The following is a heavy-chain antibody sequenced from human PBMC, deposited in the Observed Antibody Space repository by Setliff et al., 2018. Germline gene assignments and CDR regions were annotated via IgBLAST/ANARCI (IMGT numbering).Heavy chain of an antibody. CDR1: GGSISSTSCY. D-gene: IGHD6-19*01. CDR3: ARDQHTSGWYGPPESYFGC. V-gene: IGHV4-39*02. Sequence: SETLSLTCTVSGGSISSTSCYWGWIRQPPGKGLEWIGSIFYTGSSYYNPSRRSRVTMSGDTSNNSFSLKVNSVTAADTAVYYYARDQHTSGWYGPPESYFGCWGLGILVTVSS. J-gene: IGHJ4*01. CDR2: IFYTGSS.